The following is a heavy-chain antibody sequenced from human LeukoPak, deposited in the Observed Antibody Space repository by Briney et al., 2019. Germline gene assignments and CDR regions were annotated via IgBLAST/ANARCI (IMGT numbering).Heavy chain of an antibody. CDR3: ARGGVAVPNWFDP. CDR2: IIPIFGTA. D-gene: IGHD6-19*01. J-gene: IGHJ5*02. V-gene: IGHV1-69*05. Sequence: ASVKVSCKASGGTFSSYAISWVRQAPGQGLEWRGGIIPIFGTATYAQKLQGRVTITTDESTSTAYMELSSLRSEDTAVSYCARGGVAVPNWFDPWGQGTLVTVSS. CDR1: GGTFSSYA.